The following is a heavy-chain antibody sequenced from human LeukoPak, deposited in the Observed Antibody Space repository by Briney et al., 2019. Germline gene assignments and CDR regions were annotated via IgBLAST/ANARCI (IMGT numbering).Heavy chain of an antibody. Sequence: GGSLRLSCVASGFTFSIYSMNWVRQAPGKGLEWVSSISSSSDYIYYADSVKGRFTISRDNSKNTLYLQMNSLRAEDTAVYYCAKDLARSDAFDIWGQGTMVTVSS. CDR3: AKDLARSDAFDI. CDR1: GFTFSIYS. CDR2: ISSSSDYI. V-gene: IGHV3-21*04. J-gene: IGHJ3*02. D-gene: IGHD5-12*01.